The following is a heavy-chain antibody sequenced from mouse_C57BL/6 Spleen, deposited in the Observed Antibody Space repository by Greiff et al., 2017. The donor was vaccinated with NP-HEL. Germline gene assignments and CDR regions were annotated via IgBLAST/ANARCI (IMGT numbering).Heavy chain of an antibody. CDR1: GYTFTSYW. Sequence: QVQLQQPGAELVRPGSSVKLSCKASGYTFTSYWMHWVKQRPIQGLEWIGNIDPSDSETHYNQKFTDKATLTVDKSSSTAYMQLSSLTSEDSAVYYCARAAIYYGNYVAMDYWGQGTSVTVSS. CDR2: IDPSDSET. V-gene: IGHV1-52*01. J-gene: IGHJ4*01. CDR3: ARAAIYYGNYVAMDY. D-gene: IGHD2-1*01.